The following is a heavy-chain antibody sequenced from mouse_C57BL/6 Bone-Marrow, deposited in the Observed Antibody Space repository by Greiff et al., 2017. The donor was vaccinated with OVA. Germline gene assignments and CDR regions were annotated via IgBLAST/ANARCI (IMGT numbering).Heavy chain of an antibody. V-gene: IGHV3-8*01. CDR2: ISYSGST. D-gene: IGHD1-1*01. J-gene: IGHJ1*03. Sequence: EVKVVESGPGLAKPSQTLSLTCSVTGYSITSDYWNWIRKFPGNKLEYMGYISYSGSTYYNPSLKSRISITRDTSKNQYYLQLNSVTTEDTATYYCARFSPRYYGSSYSYWYFDVWGTGTTVTVSS. CDR3: ARFSPRYYGSSYSYWYFDV. CDR1: GYSITSDY.